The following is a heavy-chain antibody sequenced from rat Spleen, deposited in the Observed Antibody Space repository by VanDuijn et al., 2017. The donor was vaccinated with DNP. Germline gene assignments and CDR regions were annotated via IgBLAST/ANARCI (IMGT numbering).Heavy chain of an antibody. J-gene: IGHJ2*01. CDR3: VRPVRFYSGPFDS. Sequence: EVQLVESGGGLVQPGRSLKLSCAASGFTFSDYYMAWVRQAPTRGLEWVTTISTGGGTTYYRDSVRGRFTISRDNAKSGLYLQMNSLQSEDTAIYHCVRPVRFYSGPFDSWGRGLMVTVSS. CDR2: ISTGGGTT. V-gene: IGHV5-25*01. D-gene: IGHD1-1*01. CDR1: GFTFSDYY.